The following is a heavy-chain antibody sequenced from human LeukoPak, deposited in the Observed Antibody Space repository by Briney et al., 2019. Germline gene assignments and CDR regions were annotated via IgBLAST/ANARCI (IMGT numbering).Heavy chain of an antibody. CDR3: ARVRNTYYYGSGSYPLDY. V-gene: IGHV1-2*02. CDR2: INPNSGGT. Sequence: ASVKVSCKASGYTFTGYYMHWVRQAPGQGLEWMGWINPNSGGTNYAQKFQGRVTMTRDTSISTAYMELSRLRSDDTAVYYCARVRNTYYYGSGSYPLDYWGQGTLVTVSS. D-gene: IGHD3-10*01. CDR1: GYTFTGYY. J-gene: IGHJ4*02.